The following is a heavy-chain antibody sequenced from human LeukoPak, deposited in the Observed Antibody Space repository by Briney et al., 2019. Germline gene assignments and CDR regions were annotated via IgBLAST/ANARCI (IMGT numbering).Heavy chain of an antibody. CDR1: GFTFDDCA. D-gene: IGHD2-2*02. CDR3: AKDHCSSTSCYTFDY. CDR2: ISWNSGSI. V-gene: IGHV3-9*03. Sequence: SGGSLRLSRAASGFTFDDCAMHWVRQAPGKGLEWVSGISWNSGSIGYADSVKGRFTISRDNAKNSLYLQMNSLRAEDMALYYCAKDHCSSTSCYTFDYWGQGTLVTVSS. J-gene: IGHJ4*02.